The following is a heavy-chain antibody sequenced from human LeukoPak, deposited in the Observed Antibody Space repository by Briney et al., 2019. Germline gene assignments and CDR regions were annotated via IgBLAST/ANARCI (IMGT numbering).Heavy chain of an antibody. CDR2: ISGSGGFT. J-gene: IGHJ3*02. Sequence: GGSLRLSCAASRFTFSSYAMSWVRQAPGKGLEWVSAISGSGGFTYYADSVKGRFTISRDNSKNTLYLQMNSLRGDDTAVYYCARLYGDYGNAFDIWGQGTMVTVSS. V-gene: IGHV3-23*01. CDR1: RFTFSSYA. D-gene: IGHD4-17*01. CDR3: ARLYGDYGNAFDI.